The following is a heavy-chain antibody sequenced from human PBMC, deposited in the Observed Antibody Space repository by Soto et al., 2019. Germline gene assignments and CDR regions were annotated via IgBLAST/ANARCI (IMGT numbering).Heavy chain of an antibody. CDR1: GFTFSSYG. V-gene: IGHV3-30*18. J-gene: IGHJ6*02. CDR3: AKDRWNDVRRWDYYYGMDV. CDR2: ISYDGSNK. Sequence: QVQLVESGGGVVQPGRSLRLSCAASGFTFSSYGMHWVRQAPGKGLEWVAVISYDGSNKYYADSVKGRFTISRDNSKNTLYLQMSSLRAEDTAVYYCAKDRWNDVRRWDYYYGMDVWGQGTTVTVSS. D-gene: IGHD1-1*01.